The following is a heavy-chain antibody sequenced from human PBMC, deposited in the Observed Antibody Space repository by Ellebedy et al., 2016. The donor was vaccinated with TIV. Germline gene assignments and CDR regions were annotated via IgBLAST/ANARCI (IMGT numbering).Heavy chain of an antibody. J-gene: IGHJ6*02. CDR3: AREGRLLWFGELLSYGMDV. V-gene: IGHV3-30-3*01. D-gene: IGHD3-10*01. CDR1: GFTFSSYA. CDR2: ISYDGSNK. Sequence: GGSLRLXXAASGFTFSSYAMHWVRQAPGKGLEWVAVISYDGSNKYYADSVKGRFTISRDNSKNTLYLQMNSLRAEDTAVYYCAREGRLLWFGELLSYGMDVWGQGTTVTVSS.